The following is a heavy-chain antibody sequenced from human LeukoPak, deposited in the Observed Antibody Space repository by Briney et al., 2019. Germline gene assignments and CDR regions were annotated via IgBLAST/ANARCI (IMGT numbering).Heavy chain of an antibody. CDR2: ITGSGGST. J-gene: IGHJ6*03. Sequence: GGSLRLSCAASGFTFSSYAMTWVRQAPGKGLEWVSTITGSGGSTYYADSVKGRFTISRDNSENTLYLQMNSLRAEDTAVYYCARVGYDYRYYYYMDVWGKGTTVTISS. V-gene: IGHV3-23*01. CDR3: ARVGYDYRYYYYMDV. CDR1: GFTFSSYA. D-gene: IGHD5-12*01.